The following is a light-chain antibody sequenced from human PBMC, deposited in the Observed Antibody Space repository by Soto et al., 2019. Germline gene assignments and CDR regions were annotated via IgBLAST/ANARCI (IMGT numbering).Light chain of an antibody. CDR1: QSISSW. CDR2: KAS. J-gene: IGKJ1*01. Sequence: DIQMTQSPSTLSASVGDRVTITCRASQSISSWLAWYQQKPGKAPKLMIYKASSLESVVPSTFSGSGSGTAFTLTISSLQPDDFATYYCQQYNSYWTFGQGTKVEIK. V-gene: IGKV1-5*03. CDR3: QQYNSYWT.